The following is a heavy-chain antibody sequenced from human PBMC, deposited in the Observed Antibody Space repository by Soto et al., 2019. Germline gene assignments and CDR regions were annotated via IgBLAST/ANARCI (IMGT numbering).Heavy chain of an antibody. CDR1: GFTFSSYS. J-gene: IGHJ3*02. CDR3: ARACFRASSPMAFYI. V-gene: IGHV3-21*01. D-gene: IGHD2-15*01. CDR2: ISSSSSYI. Sequence: EVQLVESGGGLVKPGGSLRLSCAASGFTFSSYSMNWVSQAPGKGLEWVSSISSSSSYIYYADSVKGRFTISRDNAKNSLYLQMNSLRAEDTAVYYCARACFRASSPMAFYIWGQGTMVTVSS.